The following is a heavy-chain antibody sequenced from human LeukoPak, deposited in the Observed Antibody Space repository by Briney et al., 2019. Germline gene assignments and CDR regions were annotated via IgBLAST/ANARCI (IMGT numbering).Heavy chain of an antibody. J-gene: IGHJ4*02. CDR2: ISSTSSPI. CDR1: GFTFSTYS. D-gene: IGHD7-27*01. V-gene: IGHV3-21*04. Sequence: GGSLRLSCAASGFTFSTYSINWVRQAPGKGLEWVSSISSTSSPIYYADSVKGRFTISRDNAQNSLYLQMSGLRAEDTAVYHCAKGTGDTGYYFDYWGQGTLVTVSS. CDR3: AKGTGDTGYYFDY.